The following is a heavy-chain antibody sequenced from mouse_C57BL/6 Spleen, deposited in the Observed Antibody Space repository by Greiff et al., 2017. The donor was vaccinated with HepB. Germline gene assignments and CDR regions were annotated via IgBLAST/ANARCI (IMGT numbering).Heavy chain of an antibody. CDR1: GFSLTSYG. D-gene: IGHD2-2*01. CDR2: IWGDGST. J-gene: IGHJ2*01. V-gene: IGHV2-3*01. Sequence: VNVVESGPGLVAPSQSLSITCTVSGFSLTSYGVSWVRQPPGKGLEWLGVIWGDGSTNYHSALISRLSISKDNSKSQVFLKLNSLQTDDTATYYWAKATMVTYFDYWGQGTTLTVSS. CDR3: AKATMVTYFDY.